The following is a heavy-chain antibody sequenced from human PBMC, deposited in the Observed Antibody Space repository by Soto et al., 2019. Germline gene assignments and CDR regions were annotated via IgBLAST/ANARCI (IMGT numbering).Heavy chain of an antibody. CDR2: LDQGGGEK. D-gene: IGHD2-21*02. V-gene: IGHV3-7*05. CDR3: ARDMDCGGDCYYYYGMDV. CDR1: EFSFSDYW. J-gene: IGHJ6*02. Sequence: PGGSLRLSCAASEFSFSDYWMAWVRQAPGKGLEWVANLDQGGGEKHYVDSMKGRFTISGDNAKNSLYLQMNSLRAEDTAVYYCARDMDCGGDCYYYYGMDVWGQGTTVTVSS.